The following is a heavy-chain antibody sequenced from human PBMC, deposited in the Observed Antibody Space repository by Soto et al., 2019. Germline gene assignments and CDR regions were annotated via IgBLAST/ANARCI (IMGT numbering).Heavy chain of an antibody. D-gene: IGHD2-8*01. CDR3: ARRTVVRMVFPITYFVS. Sequence: SETLSLTCTVSGASISSSSYYWGWIRQPPGKGLEWIGSVYSVGHIYYNPSLMTRATLSVDTSKTQFSLRLTSVTAADTAVYYCARRTVVRMVFPITYFVSWGQGTLVTVSS. CDR1: GASISSSSYY. CDR2: VYSVGHI. J-gene: IGHJ4*02. V-gene: IGHV4-39*01.